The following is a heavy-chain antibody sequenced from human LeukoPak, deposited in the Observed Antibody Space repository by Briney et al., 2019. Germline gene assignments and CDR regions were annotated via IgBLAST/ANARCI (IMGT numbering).Heavy chain of an antibody. Sequence: HPGGSLRLSCAASGFTLSSYAMSWVRQGPGKGLEWVSAISVSGNTYHADSVKGRFTISRDSSKNTLCLQMNSLRAGDAAVYYCAKAPVTTCSGAYCYPFDYWSQGTLVTVSS. V-gene: IGHV3-23*01. J-gene: IGHJ4*02. CDR2: ISVSGNT. CDR1: GFTLSSYA. D-gene: IGHD2-15*01. CDR3: AKAPVTTCSGAYCYPFDY.